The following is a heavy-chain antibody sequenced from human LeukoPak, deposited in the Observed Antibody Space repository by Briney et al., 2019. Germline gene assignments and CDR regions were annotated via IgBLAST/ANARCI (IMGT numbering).Heavy chain of an antibody. J-gene: IGHJ4*02. V-gene: IGHV6-1*01. D-gene: IGHD5-24*01. CDR3: ARSYKYGYDF. CDR1: GDSVSSNSVG. CDR2: TYYRSKWSN. Sequence: SQTLSLTCAISGDSVSSNSVGWHWIRQSPSRGLEWLGRTYYRSKWSNDYALSVKSRLTFNPDTSKNQFSLQLNSVTPDDTAVYYCARSYKYGYDFWGQGALVTVSS.